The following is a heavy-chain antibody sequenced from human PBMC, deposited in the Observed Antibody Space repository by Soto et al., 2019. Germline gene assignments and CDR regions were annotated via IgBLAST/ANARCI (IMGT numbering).Heavy chain of an antibody. V-gene: IGHV1-69*12. CDR1: GGTFSSYA. J-gene: IGHJ5*02. CDR3: ASAPSRYYDISNWFDP. CDR2: IIPIFGTA. D-gene: IGHD3-22*01. Sequence: QVQLVQSGAEVKKPGSSVKVSCKASGGTFSSYAISWVRQAPGQGLEWMGGIIPIFGTANYAQKFQGRVTITADESASTAYMELSSLRSEDTAVYYCASAPSRYYDISNWFDPWGQGTLVTVSS.